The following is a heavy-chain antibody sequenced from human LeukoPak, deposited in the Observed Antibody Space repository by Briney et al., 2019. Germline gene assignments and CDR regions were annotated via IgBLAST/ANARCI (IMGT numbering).Heavy chain of an antibody. CDR1: GGSFSGYY. CDR2: INHSGST. Sequence: PSETLSLTCAVYGGSFSGYYWNWIRQPPGKGLEWIGEINHSGSTNYNPSLKSRVTISVDTSKNQFSLKLSSVTAADTAVYYCARGEVGKDYWGQGTLVTASS. V-gene: IGHV4-34*01. J-gene: IGHJ4*02. CDR3: ARGEVGKDY. D-gene: IGHD1-26*01.